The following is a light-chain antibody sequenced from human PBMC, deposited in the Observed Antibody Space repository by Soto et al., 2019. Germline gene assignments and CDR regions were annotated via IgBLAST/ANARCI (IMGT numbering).Light chain of an antibody. CDR3: QVWDNSRDHPIYV. J-gene: IGLJ1*01. CDR2: DDR. V-gene: IGLV3-21*02. Sequence: SYELTQPPSVSVAPGQTARITCGGNNIGSKSVHWYQQKPGQAPVVVVHDDRDRPSGIPERFSGSNSGKTATLTISRVEAGDEADYYCQVWDNSRDHPIYVFGTGTKVTVL. CDR1: NIGSKS.